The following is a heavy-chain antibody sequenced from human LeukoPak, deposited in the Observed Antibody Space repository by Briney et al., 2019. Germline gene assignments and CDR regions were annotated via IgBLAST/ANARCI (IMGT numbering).Heavy chain of an antibody. D-gene: IGHD1-26*01. J-gene: IGHJ6*02. V-gene: IGHV1-18*04. CDR3: AREVGSYYYYGMDV. CDR1: GYTFTGYN. Sequence: ASVKVSCKASGYTFTGYNMNWVRQAPGQGLEWMGWISAYNGNTNYAQKLQGRVTMTTDTSTSTAYMELRSLRSDDTAVYYCAREVGSYYYYGMDVWGQGTTVTVSS. CDR2: ISAYNGNT.